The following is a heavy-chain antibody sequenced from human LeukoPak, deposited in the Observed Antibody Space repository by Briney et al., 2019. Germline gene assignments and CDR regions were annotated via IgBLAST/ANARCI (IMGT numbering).Heavy chain of an antibody. J-gene: IGHJ4*02. V-gene: IGHV1-2*02. CDR3: ARVLVPAGGGVVDY. CDR2: LNPNSGGT. Sequence: GASVKVSCKASGYTFTDYYMHWVRQAPGQGLEWMGWLNPNSGGTNYAQKFQGRVTMTRDTSISTAYMELSSLRSDDTAVYYCARVLVPAGGGVVDYWGQGTLVTVSS. CDR1: GYTFTDYY. D-gene: IGHD3-16*01.